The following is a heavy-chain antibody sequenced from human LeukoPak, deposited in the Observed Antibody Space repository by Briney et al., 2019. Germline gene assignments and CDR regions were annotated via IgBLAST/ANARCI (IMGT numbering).Heavy chain of an antibody. CDR3: ARGTDSSSWYGSYYYYYYMDV. CDR1: GFTFSSYA. CDR2: ISSSSSYI. J-gene: IGHJ6*03. V-gene: IGHV3-21*01. Sequence: GGSLRLSCAASGFTFSSYAMSWVRQAPGKGLEWVSSISSSSSYIYYADSVKGRFTTSRDNTKNSLYLQMNSLRAEDTAVYYCARGTDSSSWYGSYYYYYYMDVWGKGTTVTVSS. D-gene: IGHD6-13*01.